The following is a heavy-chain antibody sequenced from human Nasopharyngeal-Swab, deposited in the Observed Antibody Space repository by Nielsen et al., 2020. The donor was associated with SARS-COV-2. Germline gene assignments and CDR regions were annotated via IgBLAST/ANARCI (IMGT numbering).Heavy chain of an antibody. CDR2: IWYGGSEK. D-gene: IGHD3-22*01. J-gene: IGHJ4*02. Sequence: GESLKISCAASGFTFNNYGMHWVRQAPGKGLEWVAVIWYGGSEKHYADSVRGRFTISRDNPKNTLYLQMNSLSAEDTAIYYCGRDRYYDSSGFDYWGQGTLVSVSS. V-gene: IGHV3-33*01. CDR1: GFTFNNYG. CDR3: GRDRYYDSSGFDY.